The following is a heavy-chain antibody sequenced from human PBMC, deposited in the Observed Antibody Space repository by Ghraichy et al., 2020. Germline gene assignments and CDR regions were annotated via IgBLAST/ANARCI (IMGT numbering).Heavy chain of an antibody. D-gene: IGHD3-16*02. CDR3: ARAPGGGIEFDP. Sequence: ASGKVSCKASGYTFTSYYMHWVRQAPGQGLEWMGIINPSGGSTSYAQKFQGRVTMTRDTSTSTVYMELSSLRSEDTAVYYCARAPGGGIEFDPWGQGTLVTVSS. J-gene: IGHJ5*02. V-gene: IGHV1-46*01. CDR1: GYTFTSYY. CDR2: INPSGGST.